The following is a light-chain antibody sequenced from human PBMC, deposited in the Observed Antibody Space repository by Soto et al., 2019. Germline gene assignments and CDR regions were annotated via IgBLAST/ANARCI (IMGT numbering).Light chain of an antibody. CDR2: DAS. V-gene: IGKV1-5*01. Sequence: ETPMTQSKSTMSVSYLDRVTINCRASQSISNWLAWYQQKPGKAPNLLIYDASSLQSGVPSRFSGSGFGTEFTLTIGSLQPGDFATYYCQQYSSRSTFGQGTKVDIK. CDR3: QQYSSRST. J-gene: IGKJ1*01. CDR1: QSISNW.